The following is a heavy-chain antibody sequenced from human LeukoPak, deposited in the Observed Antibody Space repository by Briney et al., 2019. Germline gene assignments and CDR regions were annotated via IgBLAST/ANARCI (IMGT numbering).Heavy chain of an antibody. V-gene: IGHV4-34*01. CDR1: GESFSGYY. CDR3: GGRGPESTFDY. D-gene: IGHD2-2*01. CDR2: INHSGRT. Sequence: PSETLSLTGAVYGESFSGYYWSWIRQPPGKGLEWIGEINHSGRTNYNPSLKSRVTMSVDTSKNQFSLNLSSVTAADTAVYYCGGRGPESTFDYWGQGSLVTVSS. J-gene: IGHJ4*02.